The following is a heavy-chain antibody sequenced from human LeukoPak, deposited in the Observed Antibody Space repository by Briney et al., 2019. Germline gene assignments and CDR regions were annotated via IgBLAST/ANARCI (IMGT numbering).Heavy chain of an antibody. Sequence: SETLSLTCAVYGGSFSGYYWSWIRQPPGKGVEWIGEINHSGSTNYNPSLKSRVTISVDTSKNQFSLKLSSVTAADTAVYYCASHRGDGYVWGSYRNNWFDPWGQGTLVIVSS. CDR1: GGSFSGYY. CDR3: ASHRGDGYVWGSYRNNWFDP. D-gene: IGHD3-16*02. CDR2: INHSGST. V-gene: IGHV4-34*01. J-gene: IGHJ5*02.